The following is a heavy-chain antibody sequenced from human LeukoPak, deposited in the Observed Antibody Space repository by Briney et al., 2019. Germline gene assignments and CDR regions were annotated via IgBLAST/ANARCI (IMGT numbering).Heavy chain of an antibody. CDR2: IRYDGNNK. V-gene: IGHV3-30*02. Sequence: GGSLRLSCAASGVTFSNYGMHWVRQAPGKGLEWVAFIRYDGNNKYQPDSVKGRFTISRDNSKNTLYLQMNSLRAEDTAVYYCAKDRTMFSGDDAFDIWGQGTMVTVSS. CDR3: AKDRTMFSGDDAFDI. CDR1: GVTFSNYG. D-gene: IGHD3-10*02. J-gene: IGHJ3*02.